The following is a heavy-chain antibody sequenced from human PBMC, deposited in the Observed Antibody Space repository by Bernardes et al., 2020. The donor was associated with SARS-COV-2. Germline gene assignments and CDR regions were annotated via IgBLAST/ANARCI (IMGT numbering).Heavy chain of an antibody. CDR1: GFTLSNYW. D-gene: IGHD5-18*01. J-gene: IGHJ6*03. CDR2: VTTDGSTT. V-gene: IGHV3-74*01. Sequence: GGSLRLSCTASGFTLSNYWMHWVRQVPGKGLMWVSHVTTDGSTTTHADSVKGRFTISRDNAKNTVYLQMNSLRADDTAVYYCTRGGYSYSMDVWGKGTTVTVSS. CDR3: TRGGYSYSMDV.